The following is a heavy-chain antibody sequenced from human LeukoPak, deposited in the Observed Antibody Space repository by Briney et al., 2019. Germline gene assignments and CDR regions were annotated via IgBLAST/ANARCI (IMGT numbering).Heavy chain of an antibody. CDR2: INPNSGGT. V-gene: IGHV1-2*02. Sequence: GASVKVSCKASGYTFTGYYMHWVRQAPGQGLEWMGWINPNSGGTNFAQNLQGRVTMTRDTSISTAYMELSRLRSDDTAVYYCARVPPSASSSSYPVEYFQHWGQGTLVTVSS. D-gene: IGHD6-6*01. J-gene: IGHJ1*01. CDR3: ARVPPSASSSSYPVEYFQH. CDR1: GYTFTGYY.